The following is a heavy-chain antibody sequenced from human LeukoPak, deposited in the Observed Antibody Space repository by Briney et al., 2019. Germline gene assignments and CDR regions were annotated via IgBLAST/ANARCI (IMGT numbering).Heavy chain of an antibody. CDR1: GYTFTGYY. CDR3: AIVPVVPGAKNYYYYGMDV. D-gene: IGHD2-2*01. V-gene: IGHV1-2*02. CDR2: INPNSGGT. Sequence: ASVKVSCKGSGYTFTGYYKHWVRQAPGQGLEWMGWINPNSGGTNYAQKFQGRVTMTRDTSISTAYMELSRLRSDDTAVYYCAIVPVVPGAKNYYYYGMDVWGQGTTVTASS. J-gene: IGHJ6*02.